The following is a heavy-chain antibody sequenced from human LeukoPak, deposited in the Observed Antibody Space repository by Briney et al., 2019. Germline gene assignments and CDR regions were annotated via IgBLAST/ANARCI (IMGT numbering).Heavy chain of an antibody. D-gene: IGHD3/OR15-3a*01. CDR3: ARNGTGAGPFQL. J-gene: IGHJ1*01. V-gene: IGHV4-38-2*02. CDR2: IYHSGST. CDR1: GYSISSGYY. Sequence: SETLSLTCTVSGYSISSGYYWGWIRQPPGKGLEWIGSIYHSGSTYYNPSLKSRVTISVDTSKNQFSLRLTSVAAADTAVYYCARNGTGAGPFQLWGQGTLVTVSS.